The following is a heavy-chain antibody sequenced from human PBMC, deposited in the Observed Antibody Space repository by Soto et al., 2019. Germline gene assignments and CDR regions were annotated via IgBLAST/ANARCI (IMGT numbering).Heavy chain of an antibody. V-gene: IGHV3-21*04. D-gene: IGHD5-12*01. CDR3: ARGAPGRDGYNLDFQH. J-gene: IGHJ1*01. Sequence: KPGGSLRLSCAASGFTFSTYAMNWVRQAPGKGLEWVSSISSSGSFRYYADSVKGRFTISRDNAKNSLYLQMNSLRAQDTAVYYCARGAPGRDGYNLDFQHWGQGTLVTVSS. CDR1: GFTFSTYA. CDR2: ISSSGSFR.